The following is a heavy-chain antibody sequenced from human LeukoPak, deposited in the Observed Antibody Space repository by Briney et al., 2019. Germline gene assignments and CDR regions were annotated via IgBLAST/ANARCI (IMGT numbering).Heavy chain of an antibody. J-gene: IGHJ4*02. CDR2: MNPNSGNT. D-gene: IGHD5-18*01. CDR3: ARGGYSYGYGVY. V-gene: IGHV1-8*02. CDR1: GYTFTSYA. Sequence: ASVKVSCKASGYTFTSYAMNWVRQAPGQGLEWMGWMNPNSGNTGYAQKFQGRVTMTRNTSISTAYMELSSLRSEDTAVYYCARGGYSYGYGVYWGQGTLVTVSS.